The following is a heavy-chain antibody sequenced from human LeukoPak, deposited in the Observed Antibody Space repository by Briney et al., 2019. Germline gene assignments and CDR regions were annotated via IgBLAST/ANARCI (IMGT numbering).Heavy chain of an antibody. CDR1: GFTFSSYW. V-gene: IGHV3-7*01. CDR2: IKQDGSEK. J-gene: IGHJ5*02. Sequence: GGSLRLSCAASGFTFSSYWMSWVRQAPGKGLEWVANIKQDGSEKYYVDSVKGRFTISRDNAKNSLYLQMNSLRAEDTAVYYCARGTTVVWKPPFDPWGQGTLVTVSS. CDR3: ARGTTVVWKPPFDP. D-gene: IGHD4-23*01.